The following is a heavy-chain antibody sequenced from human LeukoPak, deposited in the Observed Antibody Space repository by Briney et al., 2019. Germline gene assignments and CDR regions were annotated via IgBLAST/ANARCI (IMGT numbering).Heavy chain of an antibody. CDR3: ARGRDSDY. D-gene: IGHD2-21*01. CDR1: GGSISTYY. J-gene: IGHJ4*02. CDR2: MYNSGST. Sequence: SETLSLTCTVSGGSISTYYWSWIRQPPGKVLQWIGYMYNSGSTNYNPSLKSRVTISVDTSKNQFSLKLSSVTAADTAVYYCARGRDSDYWGQGTLVTVSS. V-gene: IGHV4-59*01.